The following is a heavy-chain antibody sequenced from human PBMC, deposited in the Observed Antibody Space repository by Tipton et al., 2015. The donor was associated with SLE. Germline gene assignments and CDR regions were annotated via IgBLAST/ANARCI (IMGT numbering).Heavy chain of an antibody. CDR1: GGSISSQY. D-gene: IGHD1-26*01. CDR3: ARDRDHASGRGWFGP. CDR2: IYYSGST. V-gene: IGHV4-59*11. J-gene: IGHJ5*02. Sequence: TLSLTCTVSGGSISSQYWSWIRQPPGKGLEWVGTIYYSGSTNSHPSPMSRVTMSVDTSKNQFSLELRSVTAADTAVYCCARDRDHASGRGWFGPWGQGTLVTVSS.